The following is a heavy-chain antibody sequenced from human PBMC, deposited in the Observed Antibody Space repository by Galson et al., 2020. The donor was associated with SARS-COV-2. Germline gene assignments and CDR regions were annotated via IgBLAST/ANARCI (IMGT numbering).Heavy chain of an antibody. Sequence: TGGSLRLSCAASGFTFSSYEMNWVRQAPGKGLEWVSYISSSGSTIYYADSVKGRFTISRDNAKNSLYLQMNSLRAKDTAVYYCARINTFGGVIVISGWYFDLWGRGTLVTVSS. J-gene: IGHJ2*01. CDR3: ARINTFGGVIVISGWYFDL. D-gene: IGHD3-16*02. V-gene: IGHV3-48*03. CDR2: ISSSGSTI. CDR1: GFTFSSYE.